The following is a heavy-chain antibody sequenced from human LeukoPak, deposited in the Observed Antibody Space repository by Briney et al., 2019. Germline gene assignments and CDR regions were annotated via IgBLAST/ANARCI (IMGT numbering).Heavy chain of an antibody. Sequence: SVKVSCKASGGTFSSYAISWVRQAPGQGLEWMGGIIPIFGTANYAQKFQGRVTITADKSTSTAYMELSSLRSEDTAVYYCARQLAAAGTGVFDYWGQGTLVTVSS. J-gene: IGHJ4*02. D-gene: IGHD6-13*01. V-gene: IGHV1-69*06. CDR1: GGTFSSYA. CDR2: IIPIFGTA. CDR3: ARQLAAAGTGVFDY.